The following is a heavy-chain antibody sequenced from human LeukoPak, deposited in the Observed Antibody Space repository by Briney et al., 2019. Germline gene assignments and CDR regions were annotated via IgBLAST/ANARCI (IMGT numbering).Heavy chain of an antibody. V-gene: IGHV3-30-3*01. CDR2: ISDDGSNK. CDR1: GFTFSSYA. J-gene: IGHJ6*02. CDR3: ARDEVPYSSSWFLDGMDV. D-gene: IGHD6-13*01. Sequence: GRSLRLSCAASGFTFSSYAMHWVRQAPGKGLEWGAVISDDGSNKDYADSVRGRFTISRYKSNTTLYLNMKRLRAEDTAVYYCARDEVPYSSSWFLDGMDVWGQGTTVTVSS.